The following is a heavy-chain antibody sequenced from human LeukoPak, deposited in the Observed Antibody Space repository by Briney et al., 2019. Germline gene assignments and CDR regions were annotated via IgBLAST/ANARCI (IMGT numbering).Heavy chain of an antibody. D-gene: IGHD1-1*01. CDR1: GDSISTYY. CDR3: ARVGPVGRTTRTLMDV. J-gene: IGHJ6*03. V-gene: IGHV4-4*07. CDR2: IYTSGST. Sequence: SETLSLTCTVSGDSISTYYWSWIRQPPGKGLEWIGRIYTSGSTNYNPSLKSRVTMSVDTSKNQFSLKLSSVTAADTAVYYCARVGPVGRTTRTLMDVWGKGTTVTISS.